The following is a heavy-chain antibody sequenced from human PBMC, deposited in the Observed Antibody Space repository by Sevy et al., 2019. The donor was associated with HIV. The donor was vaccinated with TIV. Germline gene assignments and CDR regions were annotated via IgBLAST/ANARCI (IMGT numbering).Heavy chain of an antibody. J-gene: IGHJ4*02. CDR1: GFTFDDYT. CDR2: ISSAGGST. Sequence: LSLTCAASGFTFDDYTMHWVRQPPGKGLEWGSVISSAGGSTYYADSVKGRFTISRDNRQNSLFLQMNSLRSEDTAFYYCAKLGGNYGDYYDYWGRGTLVTVSS. CDR3: AKLGGNYGDYYDY. D-gene: IGHD4-17*01. V-gene: IGHV3-43*01.